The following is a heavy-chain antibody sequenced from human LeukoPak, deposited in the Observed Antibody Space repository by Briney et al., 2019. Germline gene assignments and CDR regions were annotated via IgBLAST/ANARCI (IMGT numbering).Heavy chain of an antibody. V-gene: IGHV4-59*11. CDR2: IYYSGST. CDR1: GGSISSHY. D-gene: IGHD3-10*01. J-gene: IGHJ3*02. Sequence: SETLSLTGTGSGGSISSHYWSWIRQPPGKGLEWIGYIYYSGSTNYNPSLKSRVTISVDTSKNQFSLKLSSVTASDTAVYFCARTGEYSGSGPSWAFDIWGQGTMVTVSS. CDR3: ARTGEYSGSGPSWAFDI.